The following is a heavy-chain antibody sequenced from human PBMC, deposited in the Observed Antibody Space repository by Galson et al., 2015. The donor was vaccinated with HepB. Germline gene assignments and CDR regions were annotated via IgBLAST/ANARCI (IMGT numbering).Heavy chain of an antibody. J-gene: IGHJ5*02. Sequence: SLRLSCAASGFTFSSYAMSWVRQAPGKGLEWVSAISGSGGSTYYADSVKGRFTISRDNSKNTLYLQMNSLRAEDTAVYYCAKAIGVVPAAIPNWFDPWGQGTLVTVSS. CDR3: AKAIGVVPAAIPNWFDP. D-gene: IGHD2-2*01. V-gene: IGHV3-23*01. CDR2: ISGSGGST. CDR1: GFTFSSYA.